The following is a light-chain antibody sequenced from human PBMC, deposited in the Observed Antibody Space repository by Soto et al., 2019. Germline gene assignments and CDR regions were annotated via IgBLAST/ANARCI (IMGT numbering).Light chain of an antibody. CDR3: QQYGSSPT. CDR1: QSVSSY. V-gene: IGKV3-20*01. J-gene: IGKJ4*01. CDR2: DAS. Sequence: EVVLTQSPATLPLSPGERATLSCRASQSVSSYLAWYQHKPGQAPRLLIYDASNRATGISTRFSGSGSGTDFTLTISRLEPEDFAVYYCQQYGSSPTFGGGTKVDIK.